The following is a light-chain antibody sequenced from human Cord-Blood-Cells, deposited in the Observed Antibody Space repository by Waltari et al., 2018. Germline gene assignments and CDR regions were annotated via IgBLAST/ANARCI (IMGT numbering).Light chain of an antibody. J-gene: IGLJ3*02. V-gene: IGLV2-23*01. CDR3: CSYAGSSPWV. CDR2: EGS. CDR1: SSDVGSYNL. Sequence: QSALTQPASVSGSPGQSITISCTATSSDVGSYNLFSWDQQHPGKAPKLMIYEGSKRPSGVSNRFSGSKSGNTASLTISGLQAEDEADYYCCSYAGSSPWVFGGGTKLTVL.